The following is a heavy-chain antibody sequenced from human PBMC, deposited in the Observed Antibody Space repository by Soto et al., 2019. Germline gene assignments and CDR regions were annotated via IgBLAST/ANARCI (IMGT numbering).Heavy chain of an antibody. CDR3: ARAEEDGSGSYYNTIDAFDI. CDR1: GGSISSYY. D-gene: IGHD3-10*01. V-gene: IGHV4-59*01. Sequence: SETLSLTCTVSGGSISSYYWSWIRQPPGKGLEWIGYIYYSGSTNYNPSLKSRVTISVDTSKNQFSLKLSSVTAADTAVYYCARAEEDGSGSYYNTIDAFDIWGQGTMVTVSS. CDR2: IYYSGST. J-gene: IGHJ3*02.